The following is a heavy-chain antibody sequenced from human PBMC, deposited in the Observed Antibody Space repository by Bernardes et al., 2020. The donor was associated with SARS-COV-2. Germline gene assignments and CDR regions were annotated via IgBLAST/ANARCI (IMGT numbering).Heavy chain of an antibody. Sequence: GGSLRLSCAASGFTFSSSWMSWVRQAPGPGLEWVANIKQDGSEKYYVDSVKGRFTISRDNAKNSLYLQMKSLRAEDTAVYYCARVSGSSWYFDLWGRGTLVTVSS. J-gene: IGHJ2*01. D-gene: IGHD6-13*01. CDR2: IKQDGSEK. CDR3: ARVSGSSWYFDL. V-gene: IGHV3-7*01. CDR1: GFTFSSSW.